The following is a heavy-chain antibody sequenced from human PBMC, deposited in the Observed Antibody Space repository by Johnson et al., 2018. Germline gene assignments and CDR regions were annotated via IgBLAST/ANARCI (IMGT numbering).Heavy chain of an antibody. Sequence: QVQLQQWGAGLLKPSETLSLTCAVYGGSFSGYYWSWLRQPPGKGLEWIGETNHSGSTNYNPSRKGRVTISVDTSKTQLSLKLSSVTAADTAVYYCARGGPFWSLAGMDVWGQGTTVTVSS. D-gene: IGHD3-3*01. J-gene: IGHJ6*02. CDR3: ARGGPFWSLAGMDV. CDR2: TNHSGST. V-gene: IGHV4-34*01. CDR1: GGSFSGYY.